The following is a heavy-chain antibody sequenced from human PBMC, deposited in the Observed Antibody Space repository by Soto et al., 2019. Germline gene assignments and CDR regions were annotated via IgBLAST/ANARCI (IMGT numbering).Heavy chain of an antibody. CDR3: ASRSTWEGFGYSAY. J-gene: IGHJ4*02. V-gene: IGHV4-4*02. D-gene: IGHD7-27*01. CDR2: IYHSGST. Sequence: QVQLQESGPGLVKPSGTLSLTCAVSSGSISSSNWWSWVRQPPGKGLEWVGEIYHSGSTNYSPSLKSRVALAVDKSWNQCSRRLSSVAAADTAGYYCASRSTWEGFGYSAYWGQGTLVTVSS. CDR1: SGSISSSNW.